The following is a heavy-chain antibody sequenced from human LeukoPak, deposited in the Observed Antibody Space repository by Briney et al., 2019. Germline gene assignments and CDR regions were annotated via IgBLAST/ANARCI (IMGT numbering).Heavy chain of an antibody. CDR3: ARGWLTWFDP. D-gene: IGHD3-10*01. CDR2: TYYSGNT. Sequence: SETLSLTCAVSGDSISSGGYSWSWIRQTPEKGLEWIGYTYYSGNTYYNPSLKSRVSISVDTSKNKFSLKLSSVTAADTAVYYCARGWLTWFDPWGQGTLVTVSS. CDR1: GDSISSGGYS. J-gene: IGHJ5*02. V-gene: IGHV4-30-4*07.